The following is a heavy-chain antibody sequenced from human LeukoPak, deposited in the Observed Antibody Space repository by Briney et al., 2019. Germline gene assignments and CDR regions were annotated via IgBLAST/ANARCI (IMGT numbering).Heavy chain of an antibody. CDR2: IYYSGNT. CDR1: GGSISSTTYY. D-gene: IGHD3-3*01. V-gene: IGHV4-39*01. CDR3: ASSYYDFWSGYFDAFDI. Sequence: SETLSLTCIVSGGSISSTTYYWGWIRQPPGKRLEWIGSIYYSGNTYYNPSLKSRVTISIDTSKNQFSLNLNSVTAADTAVYYCASSYYDFWSGYFDAFDIWGQGTMVTVSS. J-gene: IGHJ3*02.